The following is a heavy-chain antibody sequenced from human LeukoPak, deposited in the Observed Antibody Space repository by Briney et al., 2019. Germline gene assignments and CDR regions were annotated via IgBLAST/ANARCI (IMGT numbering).Heavy chain of an antibody. J-gene: IGHJ4*02. CDR1: GGFLGSGYW. CDR2: IHNVVGT. D-gene: IGHD4-11*01. CDR3: AGKGPATITDY. Sequence: SETLSLTCALSGGFLGSGYWWGWLRQPPGKGLGWIGEIHNVVGTKYKPSLKSRIAISIDKSKNQSSLDVTSMTAADTAMYYCAGKGPATITDYWGRGTLVTVSS. V-gene: IGHV4-4*02.